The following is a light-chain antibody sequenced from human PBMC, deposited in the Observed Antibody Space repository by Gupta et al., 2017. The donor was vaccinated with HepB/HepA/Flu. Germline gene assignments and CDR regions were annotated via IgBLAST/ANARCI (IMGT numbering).Light chain of an antibody. V-gene: IGLV2-8*01. CDR3: SSYAGSNNLI. Sequence: QSALTQPPSASGSPGQSVTISCTGTSSDVGGYNYVSWYQQHPGKAPKLMIYEVSKRPSGVPGRFSGSKSGNTASLTVSGLQAEEAADYYCSSYAGSNNLIFGGGTKLTVL. J-gene: IGLJ2*01. CDR1: SSDVGGYNY. CDR2: EVS.